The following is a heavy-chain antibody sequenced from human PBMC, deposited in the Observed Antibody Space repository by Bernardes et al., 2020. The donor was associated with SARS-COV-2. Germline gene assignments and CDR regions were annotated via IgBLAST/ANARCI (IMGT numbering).Heavy chain of an antibody. J-gene: IGHJ5*02. CDR1: GGSISSSSYY. D-gene: IGHD3-9*01. Sequence: SETLSLTCTVSGGSISSSSYYWGWIRQPPGKGLEWIGSIYYSGSTYYNPSLKSRVTISVDTSKNQFSLKLSSVTAADTAVYYCARLKVETYYDILTGDNWFDPWGQGTLVTVSS. V-gene: IGHV4-39*01. CDR3: ARLKVETYYDILTGDNWFDP. CDR2: IYYSGST.